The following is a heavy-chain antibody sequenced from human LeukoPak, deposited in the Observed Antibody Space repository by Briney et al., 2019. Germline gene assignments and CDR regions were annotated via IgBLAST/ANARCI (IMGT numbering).Heavy chain of an antibody. CDR1: GFTFSSYA. D-gene: IGHD5-18*01. CDR3: AKDAGGFGYGYFDY. V-gene: IGHV3-23*01. Sequence: PGGSLRLSCAASGFTFSSYALSWVRQAPGKGREWVSAISGSVGSTYYPDAVKGRFTLSRDNSKNPLYLQMNGLRAEDTAVYYCAKDAGGFGYGYFDYWGQGTLVTVSS. J-gene: IGHJ4*02. CDR2: ISGSVGST.